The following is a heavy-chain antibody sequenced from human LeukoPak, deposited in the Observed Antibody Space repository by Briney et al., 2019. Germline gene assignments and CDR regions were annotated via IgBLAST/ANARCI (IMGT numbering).Heavy chain of an antibody. CDR1: GFTFSSYW. CDR3: ARARGGDSLFDY. CDR2: IKSDGSST. D-gene: IGHD2-21*02. Sequence: GGSLRLSCAASGFTFSSYWMHWVRQAPGKGLVWVSRIKSDGSSTSYADSVKGRLTISRGNAKNTLYLQMNSLRAEDTAVYYCARARGGDSLFDYWGQGTLVTVSS. V-gene: IGHV3-74*01. J-gene: IGHJ4*02.